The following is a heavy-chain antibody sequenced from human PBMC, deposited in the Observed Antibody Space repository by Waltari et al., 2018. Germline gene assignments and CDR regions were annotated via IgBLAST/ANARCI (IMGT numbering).Heavy chain of an antibody. CDR2: ISWNSGNI. CDR3: AKGHSGSYGLDS. J-gene: IGHJ4*02. D-gene: IGHD1-26*01. V-gene: IGHV3-9*01. Sequence: EVQLVESGGGLVQPGRSLRLSWAASGFTVDDYARHWVRQAHGKGLEWVSGISWNSGNIGYADSVKGRFTISRDNAKNSLYLQMNSLRTGDTALYYCAKGHSGSYGLDSWGQGTLVTVSP. CDR1: GFTVDDYA.